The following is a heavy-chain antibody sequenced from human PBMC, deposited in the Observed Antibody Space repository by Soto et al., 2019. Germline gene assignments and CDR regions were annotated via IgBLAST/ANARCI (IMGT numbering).Heavy chain of an antibody. J-gene: IGHJ4*02. V-gene: IGHV4-59*01. CDR1: GGSISSYY. CDR3: ARGRYDFWSGYYTDGNYFDY. CDR2: IYYSGST. D-gene: IGHD3-3*01. Sequence: ASETLSLTCTVSGGSISSYYWSWIRQPPGKGLEWIGYIYYSGSTNYNPSLKSRVTISVDTSKNQFSLKLSSVTAADTAVYYCARGRYDFWSGYYTDGNYFDYWGQGTLVTVSS.